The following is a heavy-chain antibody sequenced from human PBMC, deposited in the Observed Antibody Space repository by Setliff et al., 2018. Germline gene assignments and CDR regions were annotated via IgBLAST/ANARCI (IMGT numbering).Heavy chain of an antibody. CDR1: GGSFSTYY. J-gene: IGHJ3*02. D-gene: IGHD3-3*01. Sequence: PSETLSLTCAVYGGSFSTYYWIWIRQPPGKGLEWIGSIYYSGNTNYNPSLKSRVTISIDTSKNQFSLKLSSVTAADTAVYHCARGKTFFGAFIRAFDIWGQGGMVTVS. CDR2: IYYSGNT. CDR3: ARGKTFFGAFIRAFDI. V-gene: IGHV4-59*01.